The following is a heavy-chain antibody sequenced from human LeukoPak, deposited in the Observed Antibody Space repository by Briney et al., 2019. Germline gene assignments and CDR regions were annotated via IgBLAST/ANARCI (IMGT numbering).Heavy chain of an antibody. CDR3: AREVTPFDAFDI. V-gene: IGHV1-69*05. Sequence: SVKVSCKASGGTFSSYAISWVRQAPGQGLEWMGRIIPIFGTANYAQKFQGRVTITTYESTSTAYMELSSLRSEDTAVYYCAREVTPFDAFDIWGQGTMVTVSS. CDR2: IIPIFGTA. CDR1: GGTFSSYA. J-gene: IGHJ3*02. D-gene: IGHD2-21*02.